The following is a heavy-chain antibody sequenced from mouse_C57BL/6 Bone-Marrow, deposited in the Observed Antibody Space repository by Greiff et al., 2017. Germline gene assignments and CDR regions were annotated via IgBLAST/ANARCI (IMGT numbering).Heavy chain of an antibody. Sequence: EVKLMESGEGLVKPGGSLKLSCAASGFTFSSYAMSWVRQTPEKRLEWVAYISSGGDYIYYADTVKGRFTISRDNARNTLYLQMSSLKSEDTAMYYCTRGLDYPDYWGQGTTRTVSS. V-gene: IGHV5-9-1*02. D-gene: IGHD2-4*01. J-gene: IGHJ2*01. CDR2: ISSGGDYI. CDR1: GFTFSSYA. CDR3: TRGLDYPDY.